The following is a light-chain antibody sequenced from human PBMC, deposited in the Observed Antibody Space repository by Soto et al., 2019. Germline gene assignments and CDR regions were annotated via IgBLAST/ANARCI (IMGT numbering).Light chain of an antibody. CDR2: GAS. CDR1: QSVSSSF. Sequence: EIVLTQSPGTLSLSPGERATLSCRASQSVSSSFLAWYQQKPGQAPRLLIYGASIRATGIPDRFSGSGSGTDFTLTISRLEPEDFAVYYCQQYGSAPPWTFGQGIKVEIK. CDR3: QQYGSAPPWT. J-gene: IGKJ1*01. V-gene: IGKV3-20*01.